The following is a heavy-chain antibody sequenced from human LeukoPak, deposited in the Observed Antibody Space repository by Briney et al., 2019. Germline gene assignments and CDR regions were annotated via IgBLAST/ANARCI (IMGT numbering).Heavy chain of an antibody. Sequence: SETLSLTCTVSGGSISSYYWSWIRQPPGKGLEWIGYIYYSGSTNYNPSLKSRVTISVDTSKNQFSLKLSSVTAADTAVYYCARRYTVTTFFDYWGQGTLVTVSS. J-gene: IGHJ4*02. CDR2: IYYSGST. D-gene: IGHD4-11*01. CDR3: ARRYTVTTFFDY. CDR1: GGSISSYY. V-gene: IGHV4-59*01.